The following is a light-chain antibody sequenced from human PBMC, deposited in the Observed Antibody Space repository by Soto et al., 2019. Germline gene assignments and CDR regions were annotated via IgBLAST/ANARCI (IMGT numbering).Light chain of an antibody. Sequence: QSALTQPASASGSPGQSISISCTGTSSDVGGYNYVSWYQQHPGKAPILMIYDVTNRPSGISSRFSGSKSANTASLTISGLQAEDEADYYCSSYTRSSTVVFGGGTKLTVL. CDR2: DVT. CDR3: SSYTRSSTVV. J-gene: IGLJ2*01. V-gene: IGLV2-14*01. CDR1: SSDVGGYNY.